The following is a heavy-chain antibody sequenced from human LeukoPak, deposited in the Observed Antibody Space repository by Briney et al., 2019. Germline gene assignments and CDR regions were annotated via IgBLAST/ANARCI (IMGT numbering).Heavy chain of an antibody. CDR3: ARDEGSSGWYDTYYFDY. CDR1: GYTFTGYG. V-gene: IGHV1-18*01. J-gene: IGHJ4*02. D-gene: IGHD6-19*01. Sequence: ASVKVSCKASGYTFTGYGISWVRQAPGQGLEWMGWISAYNGNTNYAQKLQGRVTMTTDTSTSTAYMELRSLRSDDTAVYYCARDEGSSGWYDTYYFDYWGQGTLVTVSS. CDR2: ISAYNGNT.